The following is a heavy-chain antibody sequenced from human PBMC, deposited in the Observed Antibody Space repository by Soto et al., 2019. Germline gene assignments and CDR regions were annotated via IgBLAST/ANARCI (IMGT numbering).Heavy chain of an antibody. D-gene: IGHD3-10*01. V-gene: IGHV4-39*01. CDR2: IYYSGST. CDR3: AIFSRGSVFI. J-gene: IGHJ3*02. CDR1: GASISGSSYY. Sequence: QLQLQESGPGLVKPSETLSLTCTVSGASISGSSYYWGWIRQPPEKGLEWIGTIYYSGSTYYNPSLKSRVTISVDTSNNQFSLNLRSVTAADTAVYYCAIFSRGSVFIWGQGTMITVSS.